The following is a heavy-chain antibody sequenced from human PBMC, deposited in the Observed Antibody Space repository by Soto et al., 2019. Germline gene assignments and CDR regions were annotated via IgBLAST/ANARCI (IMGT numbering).Heavy chain of an antibody. CDR2: ISHDGSDI. Sequence: QVQLVESGGGVVQPGRSLRLSCAGSGFIFSNYGMHWVRQAPGKGLEWVAFISHDGSDILYADSVKGRFTISRDNSKSTLFLHMNRPRAEDTAVYFCAIVRVADSPLDHWGQGSLVTVSS. CDR3: AIVRVADSPLDH. D-gene: IGHD3-10*02. J-gene: IGHJ4*02. CDR1: GFIFSNYG. V-gene: IGHV3-33*08.